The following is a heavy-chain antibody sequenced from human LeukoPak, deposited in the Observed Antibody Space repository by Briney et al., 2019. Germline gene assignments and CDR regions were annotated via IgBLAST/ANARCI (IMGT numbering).Heavy chain of an antibody. CDR3: ARGGVFDPDRIVGATTEDY. D-gene: IGHD1-26*01. J-gene: IGHJ4*02. Sequence: SETLSLTCAVYGESFSGYYWSWIRQPPGKGLEWIGEINHSGNTNYNPSLKSRVTISVDTSKNQFSLKLSSVTAADTAVYYCARGGVFDPDRIVGATTEDYWGQGTLVTVSS. V-gene: IGHV4-34*01. CDR2: INHSGNT. CDR1: GESFSGYY.